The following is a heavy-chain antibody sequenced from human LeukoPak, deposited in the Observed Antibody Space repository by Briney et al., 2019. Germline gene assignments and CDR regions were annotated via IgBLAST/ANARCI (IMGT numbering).Heavy chain of an antibody. V-gene: IGHV4-4*02. J-gene: IGHJ6*02. D-gene: IGHD2-15*01. CDR1: GGSISSGNW. CDR3: AKSSCSGGSCYWPQRDYYYYYGMDV. Sequence: PSETLSLTCAVSGGSISSGNWWSWVRQPPGKGLEWIGEIYHSGSTNYNPSLKSRVTISVDKSKNQFSLKLSSVTAADTAVYYCAKSSCSGGSCYWPQRDYYYYYGMDVWGQGTTVTVSS. CDR2: IYHSGST.